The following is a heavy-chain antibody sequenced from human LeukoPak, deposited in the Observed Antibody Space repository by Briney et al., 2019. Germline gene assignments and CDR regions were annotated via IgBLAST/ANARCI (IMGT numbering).Heavy chain of an antibody. CDR2: ISGSGGST. CDR3: AKDISPGVITFLGDY. V-gene: IGHV3-23*01. J-gene: IGHJ4*02. CDR1: GFTFSSYA. D-gene: IGHD3-16*01. Sequence: PGGSLRLSCAASGFTFSSYAMSWVRQAPGKGLEWVSAISGSGGSTYYADSVKGRFTISRDNSKNTLYLQMNSLRAEDTALYYCAKDISPGVITFLGDYWGQGTLVTVSS.